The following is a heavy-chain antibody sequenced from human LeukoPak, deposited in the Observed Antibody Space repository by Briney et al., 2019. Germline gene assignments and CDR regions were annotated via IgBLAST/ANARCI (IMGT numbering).Heavy chain of an antibody. D-gene: IGHD2-2*01. V-gene: IGHV3-30-3*01. CDR3: ARAMVRYCSSTSCYPSGY. Sequence: GGSLRLPCAASGFTFSSYAMHWVRQAPGKGLEWVAVISYDGSNKYYADSVKGRFTISRDNSKNTLYLQMNSLRAEDTAVYYCARAMVRYCSSTSCYPSGYWGQGTLVTVSS. J-gene: IGHJ4*02. CDR1: GFTFSSYA. CDR2: ISYDGSNK.